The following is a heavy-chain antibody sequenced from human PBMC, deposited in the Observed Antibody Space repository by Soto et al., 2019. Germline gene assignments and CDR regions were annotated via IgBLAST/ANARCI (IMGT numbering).Heavy chain of an antibody. CDR3: ARPNPGGYSYGYLDY. CDR2: ISWDGGST. V-gene: IGHV3-43*01. D-gene: IGHD5-18*01. CDR1: GFTFDDYT. Sequence: GGSLRLSCAASGFTFDDYTMHWVRQAPGKGLEWVSLISWDGGSTYYADSVKGRFTISRDNSKNSLYLQMNSLRVEDTAVYYCARPNPGGYSYGYLDYWGQGTLVTVSS. J-gene: IGHJ4*02.